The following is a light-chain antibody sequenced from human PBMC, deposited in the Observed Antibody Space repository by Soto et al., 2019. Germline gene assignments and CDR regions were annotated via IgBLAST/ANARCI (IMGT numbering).Light chain of an antibody. V-gene: IGLV2-8*01. Sequence: QSALTQPPSASGSPGQSVTISCTGTSRDVGGYNYVSWYQHHPGKAPKLMRYEVSTRPSGVTDRFSGSKSGNTASLTVSGLQAEDEADYYCSSYAGSNIYVVFGGGTKLTVL. CDR3: SSYAGSNIYVV. J-gene: IGLJ2*01. CDR1: SRDVGGYNY. CDR2: EVS.